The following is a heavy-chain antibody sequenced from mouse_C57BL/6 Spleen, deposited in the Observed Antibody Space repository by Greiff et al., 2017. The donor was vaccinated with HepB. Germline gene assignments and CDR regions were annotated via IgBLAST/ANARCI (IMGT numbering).Heavy chain of an antibody. CDR2: INPSNGGT. CDR1: GYSFTSYW. CDR3: ARSGYYSNYPYYFDY. J-gene: IGHJ2*01. V-gene: IGHV1-53*01. D-gene: IGHD2-5*01. Sequence: QVQLQQPGTELVKPGASVKLSCKASGYSFTSYWMHWVKQRPGQGLEWIGNINPSNGGTNYNEKFKSKATLTVDKSSSTAYMQLSSLTSEDSAVYYCARSGYYSNYPYYFDYWGQGTTLTVSS.